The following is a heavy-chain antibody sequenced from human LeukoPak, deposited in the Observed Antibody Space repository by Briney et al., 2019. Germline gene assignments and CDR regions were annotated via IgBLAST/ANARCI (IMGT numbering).Heavy chain of an antibody. CDR1: GGSLNGSY. Sequence: SETLSLTCAVFGGSLNGSYCNWIRQTPGKGLEWIGEINHSGRTNYNSSLKSRVTISVDTSKNQFSLKLISVTAADTAVYYCARDPCGSINCPLRYWGQGTQVTVSS. J-gene: IGHJ4*02. V-gene: IGHV4-34*01. CDR3: ARDPCGSINCPLRY. CDR2: INHSGRT. D-gene: IGHD1-26*01.